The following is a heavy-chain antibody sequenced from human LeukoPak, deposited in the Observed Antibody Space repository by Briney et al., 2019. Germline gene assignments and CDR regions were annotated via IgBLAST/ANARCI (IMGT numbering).Heavy chain of an antibody. CDR1: GFTFSSHS. CDR2: ISDDGNAK. Sequence: PGRSLRLSCAASGFTFSSHSMHWVRQAPGRGLEWVSVISDDGNAKNHADSVKGRFTISRDNSKNTLFLQMNSLSADDTAVYYCARERQNHSPNYFDCWGQGTLVTVST. V-gene: IGHV3-30-3*01. J-gene: IGHJ4*02. D-gene: IGHD1-14*01. CDR3: ARERQNHSPNYFDC.